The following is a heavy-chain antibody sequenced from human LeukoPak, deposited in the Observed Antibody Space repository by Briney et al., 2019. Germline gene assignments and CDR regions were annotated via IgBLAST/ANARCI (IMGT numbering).Heavy chain of an antibody. CDR2: INHSGST. Sequence: SETLSLTCAVYGGSFSGYYWSWIRQPPGKGLEWIGEINHSGSTNYNPSLKSRVTISVDTSKNQFSLKLSSVTAADTAVYYCARRIVLMVYAKPFDYWGQGTLVTVSS. CDR3: ARRIVLMVYAKPFDY. CDR1: GGSFSGYY. D-gene: IGHD2-8*01. J-gene: IGHJ4*02. V-gene: IGHV4-34*01.